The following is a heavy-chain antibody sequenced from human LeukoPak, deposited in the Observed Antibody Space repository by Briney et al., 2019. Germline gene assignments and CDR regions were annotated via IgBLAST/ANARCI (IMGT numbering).Heavy chain of an antibody. D-gene: IGHD2-8*02. V-gene: IGHV3-74*01. CDR1: GFSLSGYW. CDR3: TRVQAGRSGLMDV. J-gene: IGHJ6*02. CDR2: IGPDGTGI. Sequence: GGSLRLSCAASGFSLSGYWMHWVRQAPGKGLVWVSRIGPDGTGITYADSVKGRFTISRDIAKNTVYLQMNSLRAEDAALYYCTRVQAGRSGLMDVWGRGITVTVSS.